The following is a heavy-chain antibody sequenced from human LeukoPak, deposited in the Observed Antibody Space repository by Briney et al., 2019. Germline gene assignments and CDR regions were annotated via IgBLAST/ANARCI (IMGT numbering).Heavy chain of an antibody. Sequence: PSETLSLTCAVYGGHFSAYYWNWIRQSPGKGLEWIGEINHSGSTNYNPSLKSRVTISGDPSKNQFSLKVSSVTAADSAAYYCASSGIAVAGPSYYFGYWGQGTLVTVSS. CDR1: GGHFSAYY. D-gene: IGHD6-19*01. V-gene: IGHV4-34*01. J-gene: IGHJ4*02. CDR2: INHSGST. CDR3: ASSGIAVAGPSYYFGY.